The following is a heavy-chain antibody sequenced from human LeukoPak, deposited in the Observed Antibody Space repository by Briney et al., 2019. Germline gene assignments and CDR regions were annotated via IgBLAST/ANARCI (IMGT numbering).Heavy chain of an antibody. D-gene: IGHD4-17*01. CDR3: ERGTVY. CDR1: GFTFSTYV. V-gene: IGHV3-64D*06. CDR2: ICSNGDNT. J-gene: IGHJ4*02. Sequence: GGSLRLSCSVSGFTFSTYVMHWVRQAPGKGLEYVSAICSNGDNTYYADSVKGRFTISRDNNKNTLYLQMSSLRADDTAGYYCERGTVYWRQATLVT.